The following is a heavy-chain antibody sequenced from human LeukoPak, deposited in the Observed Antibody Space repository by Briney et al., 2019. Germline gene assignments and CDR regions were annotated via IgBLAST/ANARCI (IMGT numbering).Heavy chain of an antibody. CDR2: TYYSGIT. CDR3: ARHAALDTKRGWNNHNWFDP. V-gene: IGHV4-39*01. CDR1: GGSISSSNFY. Sequence: SETLSLTCTVSGGSISSSNFYWGGIRQPPSEWLEWIGTTYYSGITYYNPSLKSRVTISVDTSKNQFSLRLSSVTAADTAVYYCARHAALDTKRGWNNHNWFDPWGQGTLVTVSS. D-gene: IGHD5-18*01. J-gene: IGHJ5*02.